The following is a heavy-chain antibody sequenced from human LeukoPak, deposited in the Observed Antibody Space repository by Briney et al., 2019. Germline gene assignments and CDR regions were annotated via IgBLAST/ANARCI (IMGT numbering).Heavy chain of an antibody. CDR3: AKVEGGVFDY. D-gene: IGHD3-16*01. J-gene: IGHJ4*02. CDR2: ISGSGDST. Sequence: GGSLRLSCAASGFTFDDYGMSWVRQAPGKGLEWVSGISGSGDSTYYADSVKGRFTVSRDNSKNTLYLQMNSLRAEDTAVYYCAKVEGGVFDYWGQGTLVTVSS. CDR1: GFTFDDYG. V-gene: IGHV3-23*01.